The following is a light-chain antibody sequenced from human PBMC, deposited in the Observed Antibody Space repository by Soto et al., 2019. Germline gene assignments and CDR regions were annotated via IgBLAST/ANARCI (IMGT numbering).Light chain of an antibody. CDR2: DAS. J-gene: IGKJ5*01. V-gene: IGKV3-11*01. Sequence: EIVLTQSPATLSLSPGERATLSCRASQSVSSYLAWYQQKPGQAPRLLIYDASNRATGIPDRFSGSGSGTDFTLPISSLEPEDFAVYYCQQRSNWPPATFGQGTRLDI. CDR3: QQRSNWPPAT. CDR1: QSVSSY.